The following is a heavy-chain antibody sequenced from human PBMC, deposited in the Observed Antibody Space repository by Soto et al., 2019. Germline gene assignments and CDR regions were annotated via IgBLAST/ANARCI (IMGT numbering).Heavy chain of an antibody. J-gene: IGHJ4*02. CDR3: ARDHINGWKFEY. D-gene: IGHD6-19*01. Sequence: APGKGLEWVANIKQDGSENYYVDSVKGRFTTSRDNTKNSFYLQMNSLRAEDTAVYYCARDHINGWKFEYWGWGTLVTVSS. V-gene: IGHV3-7*01. CDR2: IKQDGSEN.